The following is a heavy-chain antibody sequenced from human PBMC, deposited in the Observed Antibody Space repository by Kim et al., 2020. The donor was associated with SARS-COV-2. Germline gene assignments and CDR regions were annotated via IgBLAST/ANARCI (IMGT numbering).Heavy chain of an antibody. D-gene: IGHD2-2*01. V-gene: IGHV1-46*01. Sequence: ASVKVSCKASGYTFTSYYMHWVRQAPGQGLEWMGIINPSGGSTSYAQKFQSRVTMTRDTSTSTVYMELSSLRSEDTAVYYCAKDLTQYCSSTSCYDDYYYGMDVWGQGSTVTVSS. CDR3: AKDLTQYCSSTSCYDDYYYGMDV. CDR1: GYTFTSYY. CDR2: INPSGGST. J-gene: IGHJ6*02.